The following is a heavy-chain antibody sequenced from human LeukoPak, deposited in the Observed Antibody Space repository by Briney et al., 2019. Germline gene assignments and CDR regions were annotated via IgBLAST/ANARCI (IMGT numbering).Heavy chain of an antibody. J-gene: IGHJ6*04. V-gene: IGHV3-48*03. CDR3: AELGITMIGGV. D-gene: IGHD3-10*02. CDR1: GFTFSSCE. CDR2: VSSSGSTI. Sequence: GGSLRLSCAASGFTFSSCEMNWVRQAPGKGLEWVSYVSSSGSTIYYADSVKGRFTISRDNAKNSLYLQMNSLRAEDTAVYYCAELGITMIGGVWGKGTTVTISS.